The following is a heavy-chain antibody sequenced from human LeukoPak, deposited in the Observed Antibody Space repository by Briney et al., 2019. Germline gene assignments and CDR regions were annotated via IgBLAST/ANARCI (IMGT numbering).Heavy chain of an antibody. V-gene: IGHV4-59*01. CDR2: IYYSGST. CDR1: GGSISSYY. J-gene: IGHJ6*03. Sequence: SETLSLTCTVSGGSISSYYWSWIRQPPGKGLEWIGYIYYSGSTNYNPSLKSRVTVSVDTSKNQFSLKLSSVTAADTAVYYCARTTEAHSWRTRYYDYYMDVWGKGTTVTVSS. CDR3: ARTTEAHSWRTRYYDYYMDV. D-gene: IGHD6-13*01.